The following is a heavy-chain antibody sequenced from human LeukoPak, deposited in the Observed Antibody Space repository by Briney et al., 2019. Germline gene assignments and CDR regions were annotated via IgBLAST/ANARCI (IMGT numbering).Heavy chain of an antibody. CDR1: GGSISSYY. CDR3: ARLPYCSGGSCGGGYYYYYGMDV. J-gene: IGHJ6*02. Sequence: PSETLSLTCTVFGGSISSYYWSWIRQPPGKGLEWIGYIYYSGSTNYNPSLKSRVTISVDTSKNQFSLKLSSVTAADTAVYYCARLPYCSGGSCGGGYYYYYGMDVWGQGTTVTVSS. D-gene: IGHD2-15*01. V-gene: IGHV4-59*08. CDR2: IYYSGST.